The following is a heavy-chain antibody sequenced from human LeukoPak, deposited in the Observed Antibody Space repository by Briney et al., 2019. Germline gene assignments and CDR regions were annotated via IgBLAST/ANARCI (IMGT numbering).Heavy chain of an antibody. D-gene: IGHD5-18*01. CDR3: AKETYTAMAKGPLDY. V-gene: IGHV3-23*01. J-gene: IGHJ4*02. CDR1: GFTFSSYV. Sequence: GGSLRLSCAASGFTFSSYVMSWVRQAPGKGLEWVSAISGSGGSTYYADSVKGRFTISRANSKNTLYLQMNRLRAEDTAVYYCAKETYTAMAKGPLDYWGQGTLVTVSS. CDR2: ISGSGGST.